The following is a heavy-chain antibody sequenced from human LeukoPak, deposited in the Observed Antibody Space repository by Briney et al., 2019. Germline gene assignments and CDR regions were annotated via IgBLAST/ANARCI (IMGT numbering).Heavy chain of an antibody. CDR2: IYYSGNT. CDR1: GGSISSSSYY. Sequence: PSETLSLTCTVSGGSISSSSYYWGWIRQPPGKGLEWIGSIYYSGNTYYNPSLKSRVTISVDTSKNHFSLKLRSVTAADTAVYYCARHYFMQQLVPRFDYWGQGTLVTVSS. CDR3: ARHYFMQQLVPRFDY. D-gene: IGHD6-13*01. V-gene: IGHV4-39*01. J-gene: IGHJ4*02.